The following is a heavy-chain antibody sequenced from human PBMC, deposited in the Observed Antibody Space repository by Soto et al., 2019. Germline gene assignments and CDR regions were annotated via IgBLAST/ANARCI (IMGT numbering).Heavy chain of an antibody. CDR3: ARDEKDYDILTGYYSYFDY. CDR1: ALTFSNGS. J-gene: IGHJ4*02. CDR2: IKQDGSEK. V-gene: IGHV3-7*01. Sequence: GGSLRLSYRASALTFSNGSLSRFRQTPGKGLEWVANIKQDGSEKYYADSVKGRFTISRDNAKNSLYLQMNSLRAEDTAVYYCARDEKDYDILTGYYSYFDYWGQGT. D-gene: IGHD3-9*01.